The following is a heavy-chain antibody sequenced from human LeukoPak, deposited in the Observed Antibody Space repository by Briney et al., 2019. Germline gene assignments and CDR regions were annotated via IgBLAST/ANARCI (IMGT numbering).Heavy chain of an antibody. Sequence: SVKVSCKASGGTFSSYAISWVRQAPGQGLEWMGGIIPIFGTANYAQKFQGRVTITADESTSTAYMELRSLRFEDTAVYYCARGSGYCSGGSCRNWFDPWGQGTLVTVSS. J-gene: IGHJ5*02. CDR1: GGTFSSYA. V-gene: IGHV1-69*01. CDR3: ARGSGYCSGGSCRNWFDP. D-gene: IGHD2-15*01. CDR2: IIPIFGTA.